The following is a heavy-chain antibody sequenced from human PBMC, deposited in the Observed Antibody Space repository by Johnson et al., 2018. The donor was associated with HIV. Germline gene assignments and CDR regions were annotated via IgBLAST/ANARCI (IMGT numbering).Heavy chain of an antibody. D-gene: IGHD3-9*01. Sequence: VQLVESGGVVVQPGGSLRLSCAASGFTFDDYTMHWVRQAPGKGLEWVSLISWDGGNTYYADSVKGRFTISRDNSKNTLYLQMNSLRAEDTAIYYCARDRILTGYDAFDIWGQGTMVTVSS. CDR2: ISWDGGNT. CDR1: GFTFDDYT. CDR3: ARDRILTGYDAFDI. V-gene: IGHV3-43*01. J-gene: IGHJ3*02.